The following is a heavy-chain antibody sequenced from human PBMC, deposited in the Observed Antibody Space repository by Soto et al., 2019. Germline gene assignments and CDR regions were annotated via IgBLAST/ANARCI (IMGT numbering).Heavy chain of an antibody. Sequence: QVQLVESGGGVVQPGRSLRLSCAASGFTFSSYGMHWVRQAPGKGLEWVAVISYDGSNKYYADSVKGRFTISRDNSKNTLYLQMNSLRAEDTAVYYCAKGVSSGWYAYYYGMDVCGQGTTVTVSS. D-gene: IGHD6-19*01. CDR3: AKGVSSGWYAYYYGMDV. CDR1: GFTFSSYG. J-gene: IGHJ6*02. CDR2: ISYDGSNK. V-gene: IGHV3-30*18.